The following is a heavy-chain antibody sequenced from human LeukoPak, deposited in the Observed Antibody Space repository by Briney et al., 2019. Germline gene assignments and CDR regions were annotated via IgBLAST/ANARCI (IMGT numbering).Heavy chain of an antibody. V-gene: IGHV3-30*02. J-gene: IGHJ4*02. CDR2: IHYDGTNK. CDR1: GFTFSSYA. Sequence: GGSLRLSCAASGFTFSSYAMHWVRQAPGKGLEWVAFIHYDGTNKYYADSLKGRFTISRDNSKNTLYLQMNSLRAEDTAVYYCAKDAPQNYYDSSGSSDYWGQGTLVTVSS. D-gene: IGHD3-22*01. CDR3: AKDAPQNYYDSSGSSDY.